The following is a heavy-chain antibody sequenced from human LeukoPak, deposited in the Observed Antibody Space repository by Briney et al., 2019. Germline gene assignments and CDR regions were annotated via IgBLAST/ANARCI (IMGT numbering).Heavy chain of an antibody. CDR1: GFTPSSNY. D-gene: IGHD3/OR15-3a*01. CDR3: ARDQFAFGLFDY. V-gene: IGHV3-53*01. J-gene: IGHJ4*02. Sequence: GGSLRLSCAASGFTPSSNYMSCVRQAQGKGLEWDSVIYSGGSTYYADSVKGRFTISRDSSKNTLYLQMSSLRAEDTAVYYCARDQFAFGLFDYWGQGTLDTVSS. CDR2: IYSGGST.